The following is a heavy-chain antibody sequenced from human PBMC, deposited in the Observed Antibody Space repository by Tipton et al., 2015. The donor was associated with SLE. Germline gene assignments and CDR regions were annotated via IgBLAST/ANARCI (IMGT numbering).Heavy chain of an antibody. D-gene: IGHD1-26*01. CDR3: ARGVGSGSPLDY. CDR1: GGSISSYY. CDR2: IYYSGST. V-gene: IGHV4-59*01. J-gene: IGHJ4*02. Sequence: LRLSCTVSGGSISSYYWSWIRQPPGKGLEWIGYIYYSGSTNYNPSLKSRVTISVDTSKNQFSLKLSSVTAADTGVYYCARGVGSGSPLDYWGQGTLVTVSS.